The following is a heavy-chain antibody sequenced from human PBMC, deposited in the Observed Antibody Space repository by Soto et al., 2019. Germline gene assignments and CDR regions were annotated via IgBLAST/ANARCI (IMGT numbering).Heavy chain of an antibody. V-gene: IGHV4-59*08. D-gene: IGHD3-10*01. CDR1: GGSISSYY. J-gene: IGHJ6*03. CDR2: IYYSGST. Sequence: PSETLSLTCTVSGGSISSYYWSWIRQPPGKGLEWIGYIYYSGSTNYNPSLKSRVTISVDTSENQFSLKLSSVTAADTAVYYCARRPLWFGESHMDVWGKGTTVTVSS. CDR3: ARRPLWFGESHMDV.